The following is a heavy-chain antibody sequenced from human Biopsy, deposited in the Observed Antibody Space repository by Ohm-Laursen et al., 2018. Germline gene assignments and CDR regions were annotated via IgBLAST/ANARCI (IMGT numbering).Heavy chain of an antibody. Sequence: GASVKASCKASGYTFTSYDITWVRQASGQGPEWIGWLSPVSGNSNFGQKFRGRVTVTSDTSISTAYMELSGLTSDDTATYYCGRAVRNQLLTDPWGQGTLVTVTS. V-gene: IGHV1-8*01. CDR1: GYTFTSYD. D-gene: IGHD1-7*01. J-gene: IGHJ5*02. CDR3: GRAVRNQLLTDP. CDR2: LSPVSGNS.